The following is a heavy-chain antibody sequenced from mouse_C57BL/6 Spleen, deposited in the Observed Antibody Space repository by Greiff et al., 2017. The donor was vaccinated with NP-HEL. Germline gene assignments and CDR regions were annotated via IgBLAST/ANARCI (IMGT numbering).Heavy chain of an antibody. Sequence: EVQLVESGPELVKPGASVKISCKASGYSFTGYYMNWVKQSPEKSLEWIGEINPSTGGTTYNQKFKAKATLTVDKSSSTAYMQLKSLTSEDSAVYYCARGRGYDEGHFDVWGTGTTVTVSS. J-gene: IGHJ1*03. V-gene: IGHV1-42*01. CDR3: ARGRGYDEGHFDV. CDR1: GYSFTGYY. D-gene: IGHD2-3*01. CDR2: INPSTGGT.